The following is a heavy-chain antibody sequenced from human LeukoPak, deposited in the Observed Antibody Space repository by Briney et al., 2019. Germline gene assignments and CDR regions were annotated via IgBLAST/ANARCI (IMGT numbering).Heavy chain of an antibody. D-gene: IGHD2-2*01. CDR3: ARNITSVIPAGYFDY. J-gene: IGHJ4*02. V-gene: IGHV4-39*01. Sequence: KPSETLSLTCSVSGGSIGSGRYYWAWIRQPPGKGLEWIGSIYNTWSTSYNPSLKSRVTMSVDTSKNQFSLRLSSVTAADTAVCYCARNITSVIPAGYFDYWGQGTLVTVSS. CDR1: GGSIGSGRYY. CDR2: IYNTWST.